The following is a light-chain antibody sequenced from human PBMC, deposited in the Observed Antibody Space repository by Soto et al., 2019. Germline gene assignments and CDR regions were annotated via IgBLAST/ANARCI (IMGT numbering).Light chain of an antibody. CDR2: FAS. CDR3: QQYDKLPRT. J-gene: IGKJ1*01. V-gene: IGKV3-15*01. Sequence: VMTQSPATLSVSPGERASLSCRASQSVSTNLAWYQQKPGQPPRLLIYFASTMATAVPARFTAGGSGTEFTLTISSLQSDDLAGYYCQQYDKLPRTFGQGTKVEIK. CDR1: QSVSTN.